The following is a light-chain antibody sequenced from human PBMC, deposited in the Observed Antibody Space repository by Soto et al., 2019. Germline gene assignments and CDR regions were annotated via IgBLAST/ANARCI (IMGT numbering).Light chain of an antibody. Sequence: QSVLTQPPSVSEAPRQRVTISCSGSRSNVGNNAVNWYQQLPGKAPKLLIYYDDLLPSGVSDRFSGSKSGTSASLANSGLQSEDEADYYCAVWDDSLNGVVFGGGTKVTVL. J-gene: IGLJ3*02. CDR3: AVWDDSLNGVV. CDR2: YDD. CDR1: RSNVGNNA. V-gene: IGLV1-36*01.